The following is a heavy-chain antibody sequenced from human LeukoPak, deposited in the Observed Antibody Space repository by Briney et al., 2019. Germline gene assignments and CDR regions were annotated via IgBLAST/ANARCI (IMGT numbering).Heavy chain of an antibody. V-gene: IGHV1-2*02. CDR3: ARDPTTVVTLDL. D-gene: IGHD4-23*01. J-gene: IGHJ3*01. CDR1: GYTFTGYY. Sequence: VASVKVSCKASGYTFTGYYIHLVRQAPGQGLEWMGWINPNSGGTNYAQKFQGRVTMTRDTSISTAYMELSSLRSDDTAVYYCARDPTTVVTLDLWGQGTMVTVSS. CDR2: INPNSGGT.